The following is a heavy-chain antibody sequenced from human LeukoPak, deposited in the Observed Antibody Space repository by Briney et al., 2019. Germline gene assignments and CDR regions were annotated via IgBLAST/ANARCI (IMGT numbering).Heavy chain of an antibody. D-gene: IGHD5-12*01. J-gene: IGHJ6*03. CDR3: ARFYSGYGNYYYYMDV. CDR2: INPNTGGT. CDR1: GYNFTGYY. V-gene: IGHV1-2*02. Sequence: GASVKVSCKASGYNFTGYYLHWVRQAPGQGLEWMGWINPNTGGTNYAQKFQGRVTMTRDTSISTAHMELSRLRSDDTAVYYCARFYSGYGNYYYYMDVWGKGTTVTVSS.